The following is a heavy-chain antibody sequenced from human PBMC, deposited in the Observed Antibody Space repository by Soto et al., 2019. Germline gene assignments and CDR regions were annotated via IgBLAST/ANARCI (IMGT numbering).Heavy chain of an antibody. Sequence: QVQLQESGPGLVKPSQTLSLTCTVSGGSISSGGYYWSWIRQHPGKGLEWIGYIYYSGSTYYNPSLKSRVTISVDTSKNQFSLKLSSVTAAETAVYYCARWPRGATIPYYYYYMDVWGKGTTVTVSS. J-gene: IGHJ6*03. CDR3: ARWPRGATIPYYYYYMDV. CDR1: GGSISSGGYY. D-gene: IGHD5-12*01. V-gene: IGHV4-31*03. CDR2: IYYSGST.